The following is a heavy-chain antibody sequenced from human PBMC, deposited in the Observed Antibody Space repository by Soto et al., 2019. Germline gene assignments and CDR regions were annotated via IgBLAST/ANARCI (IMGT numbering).Heavy chain of an antibody. V-gene: IGHV1-69*01. CDR3: DREGGATLNWFGP. J-gene: IGHJ5*02. Sequence: QVQLVQSGAEVKKPGSSVKVSCKASGGTFSSYAISWVRQAPGQGLEWMGGIIPIFGTANYAQKFQGRVTITADESTSTAYMELNRLRSEDTVDYYCDREGGATLNWFGPLGQGTLVTVSS. CDR2: IIPIFGTA. CDR1: GGTFSSYA. D-gene: IGHD1-26*01.